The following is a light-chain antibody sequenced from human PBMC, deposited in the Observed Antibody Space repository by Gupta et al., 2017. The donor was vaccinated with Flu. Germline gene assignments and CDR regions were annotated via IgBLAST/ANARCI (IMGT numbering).Light chain of an antibody. CDR3: SSYAGSYTCV. V-gene: IGLV2-8*01. CDR2: EVS. J-gene: IGLJ3*02. Sequence: QSALTQPPSAAASPGQSVTISCTGTNSDVGRYDYVSWYQQHPGKAPNFLIYEVSRRPSGVPDRFSGSKAGNTASLTVSGLQAEDEADYYCSSYAGSYTCVFGGGTKLTVL. CDR1: NSDVGRYDY.